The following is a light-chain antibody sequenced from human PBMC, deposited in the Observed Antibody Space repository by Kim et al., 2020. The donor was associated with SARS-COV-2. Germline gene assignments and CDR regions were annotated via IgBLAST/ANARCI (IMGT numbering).Light chain of an antibody. CDR1: SGSIASNS. J-gene: IGLJ3*02. V-gene: IGLV6-57*01. Sequence: NFMLTQPHSVSESPGKTVTISCTRSSGSIASNSVQWYQQRPGSSPTIVIYEDNRRPSGVPDRFSASIDSSSNSASLTISGLKPEDEADYYCQSHDGSPWVFGGGTQLTVL. CDR3: QSHDGSPWV. CDR2: EDN.